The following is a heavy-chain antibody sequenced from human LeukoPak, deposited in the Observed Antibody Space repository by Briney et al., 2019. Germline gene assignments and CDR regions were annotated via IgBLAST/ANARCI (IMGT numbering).Heavy chain of an antibody. V-gene: IGHV1-18*01. D-gene: IGHD3-10*01. CDR2: ISAYNGNT. CDR3: ARVGSLLWFGELSHDY. Sequence: ASVKVSCKASGYTFTSYGISWVRQAPGQGLEWMGWISAYNGNTNYAQKLQGRVTMTTDTSTSTAYMELRSVRSDDTAVYYCARVGSLLWFGELSHDYWGQGTLVTVSS. CDR1: GYTFTSYG. J-gene: IGHJ4*02.